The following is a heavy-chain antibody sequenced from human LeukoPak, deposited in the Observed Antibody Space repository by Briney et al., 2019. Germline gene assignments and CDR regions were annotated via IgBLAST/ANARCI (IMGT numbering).Heavy chain of an antibody. V-gene: IGHV4-34*01. CDR3: ARVGDYYDSSGHFDY. J-gene: IGHJ4*02. CDR2: INHSGST. CDR1: GGSSSGYY. Sequence: PSETLSLTCAVYGGSSSGYYWSWIRQPPGKGLEWIGEINHSGSTNYNPSLKSRVTISVDTSKNQFSLKLCSVTAADTAVYYCARVGDYYDSSGHFDYWGQGTLVTVSS. D-gene: IGHD3-22*01.